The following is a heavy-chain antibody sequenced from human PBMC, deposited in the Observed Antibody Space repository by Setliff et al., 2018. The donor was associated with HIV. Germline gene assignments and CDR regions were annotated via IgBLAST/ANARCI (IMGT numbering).Heavy chain of an antibody. CDR2: IYTSGST. CDR3: ARHANGPYGPFGDLLYFDY. Sequence: SETLSLTCTVSGGSISSYYWSWIRQPPGKGLEWIGYIYTSGSTKYNPSLKSRVTISLDTPKNQFSLKLTSVTAADTAVYYCARHANGPYGPFGDLLYFDYWGLGTLVTVSS. CDR1: GGSISSYY. V-gene: IGHV4-4*09. J-gene: IGHJ4*02. D-gene: IGHD2-21*02.